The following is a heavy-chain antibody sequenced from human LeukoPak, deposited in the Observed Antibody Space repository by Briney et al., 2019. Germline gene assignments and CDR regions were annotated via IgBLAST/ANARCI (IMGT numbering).Heavy chain of an antibody. CDR3: ARHEYSSSSNWFDP. J-gene: IGHJ5*02. D-gene: IGHD6-13*01. CDR2: IYYSGNT. Sequence: SETLSLTCTVSGDSISSYYWSWIRQPPGKGLEWIGYIYYSGNTNYNPSLKSRVTISVDTSKNQFSLKLSSVTAADTAVYYCARHEYSSSSNWFDPWGQGTLVTVSS. V-gene: IGHV4-59*08. CDR1: GDSISSYY.